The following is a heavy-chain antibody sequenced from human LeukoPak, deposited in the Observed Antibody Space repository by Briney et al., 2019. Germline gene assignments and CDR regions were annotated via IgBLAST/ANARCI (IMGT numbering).Heavy chain of an antibody. D-gene: IGHD1-1*01. V-gene: IGHV1-8*01. CDR1: GYTFTSYD. Sequence: SVKVSCKASGYTFTSYDVNWVRQATGQGVEWMGWMNPNSGNTGYAQKFQGRVTMTRNTSINTAYMELSSLKSDDTAVYFCARDNCFDYWGQGALVTVSS. CDR2: MNPNSGNT. J-gene: IGHJ4*02. CDR3: ARDNCFDY.